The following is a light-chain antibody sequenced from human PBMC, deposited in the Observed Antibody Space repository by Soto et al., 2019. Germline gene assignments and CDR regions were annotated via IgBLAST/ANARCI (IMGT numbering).Light chain of an antibody. J-gene: IGKJ2*01. CDR2: DAS. Sequence: IVLTQSPGTLSLSPGERATLSCRASQSVSNFLAWYQQKPGQAPRLLISDASNRATGIPDRFSGSGSGTDFTLTISRLEPEDFAVYYCQQRSGWPLFGQGTKLEIK. V-gene: IGKV3-11*01. CDR3: QQRSGWPL. CDR1: QSVSNF.